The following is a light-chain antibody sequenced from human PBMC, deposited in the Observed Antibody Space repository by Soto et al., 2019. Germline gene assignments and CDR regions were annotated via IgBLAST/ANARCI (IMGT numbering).Light chain of an antibody. CDR1: QSVSSSY. CDR3: QKYGSSPPDT. CDR2: GAS. V-gene: IGKV3-20*01. Sequence: EIVLTQSPGTLSLSPGERATLSCRASQSVSSSYLAWYQQKPGQAPRLIIYGASSRATGIPDRFSGSGSGTDFTLTISRLEPEDFAVYYCQKYGSSPPDTFGQGTKLEIK. J-gene: IGKJ2*01.